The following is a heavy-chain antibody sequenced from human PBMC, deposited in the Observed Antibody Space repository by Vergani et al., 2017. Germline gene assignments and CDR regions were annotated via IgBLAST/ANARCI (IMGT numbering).Heavy chain of an antibody. D-gene: IGHD3-10*01. CDR2: IHYSENT. J-gene: IGHJ5*02. CDR3: GRVADFYGLVRRHLNL. CDR1: FYSIRHLS. Sequence: QVQLQESGPGLVKSSETLSLTCSVSFYSIRHLSFNWIRQPPGKGLEWIGSIHYSENTNYNPSLETRVTISEDTSKNQFSLKLNAVTAADTAVYYCGRVADFYGLVRRHLNLWGQGILVTVSS. V-gene: IGHV4-59*11.